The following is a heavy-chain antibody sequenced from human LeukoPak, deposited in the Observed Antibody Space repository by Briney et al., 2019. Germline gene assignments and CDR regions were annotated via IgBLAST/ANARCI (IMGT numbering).Heavy chain of an antibody. Sequence: GGSLRLSCAASGFTFSTYWMRWVRQAPGKGMEWVANIKQDGSEKYYVDSVKGRFTISRDNAKNSLYLQMNTLRPEDTAVYYCARDRGAVAGTWGFDYWGQGTLVTVSS. J-gene: IGHJ4*02. V-gene: IGHV3-7*01. CDR3: ARDRGAVAGTWGFDY. D-gene: IGHD6-19*01. CDR2: IKQDGSEK. CDR1: GFTFSTYW.